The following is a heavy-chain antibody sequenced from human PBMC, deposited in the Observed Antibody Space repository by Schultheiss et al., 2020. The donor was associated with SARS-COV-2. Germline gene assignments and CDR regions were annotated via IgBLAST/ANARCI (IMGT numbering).Heavy chain of an antibody. Sequence: ASVKVSCKASGGTFSSYAISWVRQAPGQGLEWMGWINPNSGGTNYAQKFQGRVTMTRDTSISTAYMELSRLRSDDTAVYYCARSGYSSSWYADYWGQGTLVTVSS. D-gene: IGHD6-13*01. V-gene: IGHV1-2*02. J-gene: IGHJ4*02. CDR3: ARSGYSSSWYADY. CDR1: GGTFSSYA. CDR2: INPNSGGT.